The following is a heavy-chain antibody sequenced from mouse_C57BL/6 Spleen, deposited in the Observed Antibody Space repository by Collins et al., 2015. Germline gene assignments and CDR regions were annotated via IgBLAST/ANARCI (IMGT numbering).Heavy chain of an antibody. CDR2: INPNNGGT. V-gene: IGHV1-26*01. J-gene: IGHJ2*01. D-gene: IGHD2-10*01. CDR3: ARGAYYGNYFDY. Sequence: EVQLQQSGPELVKPGASVKISCKASGYTLTDYYMNWVKQSHGKSLEWIGDINPNNGGTSYNQKFKGKATLTVDKSSSTAYMELRSLTSEDSAVYYCARGAYYGNYFDYWGQGTTLTVSS. CDR1: GYTLTDYY.